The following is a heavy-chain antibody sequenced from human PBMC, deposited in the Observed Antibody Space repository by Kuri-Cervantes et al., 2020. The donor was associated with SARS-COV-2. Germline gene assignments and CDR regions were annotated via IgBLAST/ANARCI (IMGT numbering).Heavy chain of an antibody. V-gene: IGHV4-39*07. J-gene: IGHJ4*02. CDR1: GGSISSSSYY. Sequence: SETLSLTCTVSGGSISSSSYYWGWIRQPPGKGLEWIGSIYYSGSTYCNPSLKSRVTISVDTSKNQFSLKLSSVTAADTAVYYCARDLGGGSYYHLEVYFDYWGQGTLVTVSS. D-gene: IGHD1-26*01. CDR2: IYYSGST. CDR3: ARDLGGGSYYHLEVYFDY.